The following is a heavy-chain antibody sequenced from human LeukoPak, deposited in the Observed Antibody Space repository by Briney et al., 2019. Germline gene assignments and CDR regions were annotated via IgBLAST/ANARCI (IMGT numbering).Heavy chain of an antibody. D-gene: IGHD4-23*01. CDR1: GGSFSGYY. CDR3: ARHDYHSNSDAFDV. CDR2: INHSGST. V-gene: IGHV4-34*01. J-gene: IGHJ3*01. Sequence: SETLSLTCAVYGGSFSGYYWSWIRQPPGKGLEWIGEINHSGSTNYNPSLKSRVTMSVDTSKNQFSLKLSSVTAADTAVYYCARHDYHSNSDAFDVWGQGTMVTVSS.